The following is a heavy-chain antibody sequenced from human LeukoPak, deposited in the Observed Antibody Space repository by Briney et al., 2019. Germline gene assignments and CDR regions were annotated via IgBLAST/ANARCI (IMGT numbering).Heavy chain of an antibody. CDR3: AKDDSGYDYFGPNDY. CDR2: ISGSGGST. Sequence: GGSLILSCAASGFTFSSYAMSWVRQAPGKGLEWVSAISGSGGSTYYADSVKGRFTISRDNSKNTLYLQMNSLRAEDTAVYYCAKDDSGYDYFGPNDYWGQGTLVTVSS. CDR1: GFTFSSYA. V-gene: IGHV3-23*01. D-gene: IGHD5-12*01. J-gene: IGHJ4*02.